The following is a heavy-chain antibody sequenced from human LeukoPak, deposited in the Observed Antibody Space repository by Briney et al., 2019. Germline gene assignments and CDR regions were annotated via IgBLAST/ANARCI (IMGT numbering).Heavy chain of an antibody. CDR1: GGSISSYY. CDR3: ARTIAVVPAAILYFDY. J-gene: IGHJ4*02. Sequence: SETLSLTCTVSGGSISSYYWSWIRQPPGKGLEWIGYIYYSGSTNYNPSLKSRVTISVDTSKNQFSLKLSSVTAADTAVYYCARTIAVVPAAILYFDYWGQGTLVTVSS. V-gene: IGHV4-59*01. CDR2: IYYSGST. D-gene: IGHD2-2*01.